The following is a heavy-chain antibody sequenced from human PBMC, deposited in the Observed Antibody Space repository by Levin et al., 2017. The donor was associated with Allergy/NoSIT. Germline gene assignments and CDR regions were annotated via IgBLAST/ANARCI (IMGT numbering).Heavy chain of an antibody. CDR1: GGSFSGYY. Sequence: SETLSLTCAVYGGSFSGYYWSWIRQPPGKGLEWIGEINHSGSTNYNPSLKSRVTISVDTSKNQFSLKLSSVTAADTAVYYCARGTYYYDSSGYFSLGYYYYGMDVWGQGTTVTVSS. V-gene: IGHV4-34*01. CDR3: ARGTYYYDSSGYFSLGYYYYGMDV. D-gene: IGHD3-22*01. J-gene: IGHJ6*02. CDR2: INHSGST.